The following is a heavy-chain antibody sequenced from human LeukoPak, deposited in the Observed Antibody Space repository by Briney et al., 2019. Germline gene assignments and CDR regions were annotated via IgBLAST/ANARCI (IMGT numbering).Heavy chain of an antibody. CDR2: INHSGST. J-gene: IGHJ4*02. CDR1: GGSFSGYY. V-gene: IGHV4-34*01. Sequence: SEALSLTCAVYGGSFSGYYWSWIRQPPGKGLEWIGEINHSGSTNYNPSLKSRVTISVDTSKNQFSLKLSSVTAADTAVYYCARAKWNDYWGQGTLVTVSS. CDR3: ARAKWNDY. D-gene: IGHD1-1*01.